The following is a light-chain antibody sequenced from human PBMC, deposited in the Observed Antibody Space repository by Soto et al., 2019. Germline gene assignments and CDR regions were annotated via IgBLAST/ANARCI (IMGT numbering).Light chain of an antibody. Sequence: VIWMTQSPSLLAASTGDRVTISCRMSQGISSYLAWYQQKPGKAPELLIYAASTLQSGVPSRFRGSGSGTEFSLTISSLKPDDFETYYCQQYHSYPVTFGQGTRLEIK. CDR3: QQYHSYPVT. V-gene: IGKV1D-8*03. CDR1: QGISSY. CDR2: AAS. J-gene: IGKJ5*01.